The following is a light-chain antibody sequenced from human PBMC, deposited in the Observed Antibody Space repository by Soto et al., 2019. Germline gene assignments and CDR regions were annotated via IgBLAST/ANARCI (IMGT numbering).Light chain of an antibody. CDR3: QQYGSSPYT. CDR2: GAS. CDR1: QSVSSSY. J-gene: IGKJ2*01. Sequence: EIVLTQSPGTLSLSPGERATLSCRASQSVSSSYLAWYQQKPGQAPRLLIYGASSRATGIPDRFSGSGSGTDVTLTISGLEPEDFAEYYCQQYGSSPYTFGQETKLEIK. V-gene: IGKV3-20*01.